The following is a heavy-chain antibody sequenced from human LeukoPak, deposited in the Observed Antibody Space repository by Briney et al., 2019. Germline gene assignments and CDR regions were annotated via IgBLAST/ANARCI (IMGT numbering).Heavy chain of an antibody. V-gene: IGHV4-39*07. CDR2: FYYTGST. Sequence: SETLSLTCTVSGGSISSTSYYWGWIRQPPGKGLEWIGNFYYTGSTDYNPSLKSRVTISVDTSKNQFSLKLSSVTAADTAVYYCASGAYSYYYMDVWGKGTTVTISS. D-gene: IGHD4-11*01. J-gene: IGHJ6*03. CDR1: GGSISSTSYY. CDR3: ASGAYSYYYMDV.